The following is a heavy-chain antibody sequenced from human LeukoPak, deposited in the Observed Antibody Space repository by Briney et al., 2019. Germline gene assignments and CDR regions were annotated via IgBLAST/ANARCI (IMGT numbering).Heavy chain of an antibody. CDR3: ARVHRMVAGLHGFYFDY. CDR2: MSPKSGNT. CDR1: GYTFTSYD. D-gene: IGHD2-15*01. Sequence: ASVKVSCKASGYTFTSYDIHWVRQAPGQGLEWMGWMSPKSGNTGYAQKIQGRVTITKDNSITTAYMELSRLRSEDTAVYYCARVHRMVAGLHGFYFDYWGQGALVTVSS. J-gene: IGHJ4*02. V-gene: IGHV1-8*03.